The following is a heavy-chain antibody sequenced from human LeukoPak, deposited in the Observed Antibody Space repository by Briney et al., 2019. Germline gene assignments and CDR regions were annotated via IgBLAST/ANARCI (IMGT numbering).Heavy chain of an antibody. CDR2: INPNSGGT. CDR3: ARDKRDFWSGLGFDP. V-gene: IGHV1-2*02. CDR1: GYTLTGYY. J-gene: IGHJ5*02. Sequence: ASVKVSCKASGYTLTGYYMHWVRQAPGQGLEWMGWINPNSGGTNYAQKFQGRVTMTRDTSISTAYMELSRLRSDDTAVYYCARDKRDFWSGLGFDPWGQGTLVTVSS. D-gene: IGHD3-3*01.